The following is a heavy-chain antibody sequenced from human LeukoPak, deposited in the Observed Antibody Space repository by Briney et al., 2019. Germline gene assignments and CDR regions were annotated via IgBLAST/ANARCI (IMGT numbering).Heavy chain of an antibody. Sequence: GGSLRLSCAASGFTFSSYGMHWVRQAPGKGLEWVAFIRYDGSNKYYADSVKGRFTISRDNSKNTLDLQMNSLRAEDTAVYYCANDRPFVLELFFDYWGQGTLVTVSS. J-gene: IGHJ4*02. D-gene: IGHD1-7*01. CDR3: ANDRPFVLELFFDY. CDR1: GFTFSSYG. CDR2: IRYDGSNK. V-gene: IGHV3-30*02.